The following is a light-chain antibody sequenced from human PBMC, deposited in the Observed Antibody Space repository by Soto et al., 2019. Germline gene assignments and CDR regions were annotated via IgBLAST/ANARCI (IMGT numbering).Light chain of an antibody. J-gene: IGLJ1*01. Sequence: QSVLTRPPSASGSPGQSVTISCTGTSSDVGAYNYVSWFQQHPGKAPKLMIYEVTKRPSGVPDRFFGSKSGNTASLTVSGLQAEDEADYYCSSYAGSNNLNVFGAGTKVTVL. CDR1: SSDVGAYNY. CDR2: EVT. V-gene: IGLV2-8*01. CDR3: SSYAGSNNLNV.